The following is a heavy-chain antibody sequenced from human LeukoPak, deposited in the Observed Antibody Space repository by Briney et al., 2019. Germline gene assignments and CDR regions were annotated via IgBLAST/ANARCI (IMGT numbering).Heavy chain of an antibody. CDR1: GFTFSSYS. D-gene: IGHD3-16*02. Sequence: PGGSLRLSCAASGFTFSSYSMNWVRQAPGKGLEWVSYISSSSSTTYYADSVKGRFTISRDNAKNSLYLQMNSLRAEDTAVYYCARASRVIITFGGVIVTLAFDIWGQGTMVTVSS. J-gene: IGHJ3*02. V-gene: IGHV3-48*01. CDR2: ISSSSSTT. CDR3: ARASRVIITFGGVIVTLAFDI.